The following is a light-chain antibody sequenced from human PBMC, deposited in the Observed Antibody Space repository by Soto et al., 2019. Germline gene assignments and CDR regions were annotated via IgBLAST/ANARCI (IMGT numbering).Light chain of an antibody. CDR2: AAS. J-gene: IGKJ5*01. Sequence: EVVLTQSPGTLSLSQGERAALSCRASQSVTSSYLAWYQQKPGQAPRLLIYAASSRVTGIPDGFSGSGSGTDLTLTISRMEPEDFAVYYCLQYGSSPLTFGQGTRLEIK. V-gene: IGKV3-20*01. CDR3: LQYGSSPLT. CDR1: QSVTSSY.